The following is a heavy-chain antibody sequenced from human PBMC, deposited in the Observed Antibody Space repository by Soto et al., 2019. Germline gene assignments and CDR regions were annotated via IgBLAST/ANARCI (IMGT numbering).Heavy chain of an antibody. CDR3: ARDPGQYCSGGSCYAH. CDR2: IKQDGSEK. CDR1: GFTFSSYW. Sequence: PGGSLRLSCAASGFTFSSYWMSWVRQAPGKGLEWVANIKQDGSEKYYVDSVKGRFTISRDNAKNSLYLQMNSLRAEGTAVYYCARDPGQYCSGGSCYAHWGQGTLVTVSS. D-gene: IGHD2-15*01. V-gene: IGHV3-7*01. J-gene: IGHJ4*02.